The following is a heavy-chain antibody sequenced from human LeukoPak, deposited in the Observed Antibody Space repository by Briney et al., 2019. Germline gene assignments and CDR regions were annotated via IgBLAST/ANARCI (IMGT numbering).Heavy chain of an antibody. Sequence: GSSVKVSCKASGGTFSSYAISWVRQAPGQGLEWMGWINPNSGGTNYAQKFQGRVTMTRDTSISTAYMELSRLRSDDTAVYYCARDKFGFDYWGQGTLVTVSS. D-gene: IGHD3-16*01. CDR3: ARDKFGFDY. CDR2: INPNSGGT. V-gene: IGHV1-2*02. CDR1: GGTFSSYA. J-gene: IGHJ4*02.